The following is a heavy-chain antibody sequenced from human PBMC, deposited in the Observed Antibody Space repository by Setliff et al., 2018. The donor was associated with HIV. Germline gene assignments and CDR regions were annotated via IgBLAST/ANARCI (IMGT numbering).Heavy chain of an antibody. V-gene: IGHV4-4*07. CDR2: VYASAYS. J-gene: IGHJ2*01. D-gene: IGHD3-10*01. CDR1: GGSIGDYY. Sequence: PSETLSLTCTVSGGSIGDYYWNWIRQPAGKGLEWIGRVYASAYSNYNPSLKSRVTMSVDTSQTQFSLKLRSVNAADTAVYYCARDWVTRSTYYGSVSPWYFDFWGRGSLVTVPQ. CDR3: ARDWVTRSTYYGSVSPWYFDF.